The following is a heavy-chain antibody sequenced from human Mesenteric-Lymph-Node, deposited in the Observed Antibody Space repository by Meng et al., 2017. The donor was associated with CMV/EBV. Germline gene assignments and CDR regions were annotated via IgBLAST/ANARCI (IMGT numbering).Heavy chain of an antibody. Sequence: GGSVSSNSAAWNWIRQSPSRGLEWLGRTYYRSKWYNDYAVSVKSRITINPDTSKNQFSLQLNSVTPEDTAVYYCASITGTTSFWFDPWGQGTLVTVSS. J-gene: IGHJ5*02. V-gene: IGHV6-1*01. CDR2: TYYRSKWYN. CDR1: GGSVSSNSAA. CDR3: ASITGTTSFWFDP. D-gene: IGHD1-7*01.